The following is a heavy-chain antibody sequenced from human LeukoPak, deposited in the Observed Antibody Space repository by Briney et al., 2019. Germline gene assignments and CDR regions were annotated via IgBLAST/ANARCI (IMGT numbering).Heavy chain of an antibody. CDR2: IYYSGST. CDR1: GGSISDSSSY. Sequence: SETLSLTCTVSGGSISDSSSYWGWIRQPPGKGLEWVASIYYSGSTYYNPSLKSRVSISVDTSKNQFSLKLSSVTAADTAAYYCVRRNYYFDHWGQGTLVTVSS. J-gene: IGHJ4*02. CDR3: VRRNYYFDH. V-gene: IGHV4-39*01.